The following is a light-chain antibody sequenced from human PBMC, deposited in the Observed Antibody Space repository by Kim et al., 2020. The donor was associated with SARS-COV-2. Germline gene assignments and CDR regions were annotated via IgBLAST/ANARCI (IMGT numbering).Light chain of an antibody. Sequence: ASGGDRVTNTCRASQDISNYLASYQVKPGRGPRLMIYGAFALQPGFPSRFSGSGSGSDFTLTISSLQPEDVATYYCQKYNSDPWTFGQGTKVEIK. CDR1: QDISNY. CDR2: GAF. J-gene: IGKJ1*01. CDR3: QKYNSDPWT. V-gene: IGKV1-27*01.